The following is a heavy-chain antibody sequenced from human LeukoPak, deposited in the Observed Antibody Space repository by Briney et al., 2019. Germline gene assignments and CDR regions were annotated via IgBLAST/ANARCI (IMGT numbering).Heavy chain of an antibody. D-gene: IGHD1-26*01. Sequence: SETLSLTCTVSGGSISSGDYYWSWIRQPPGKDLEWIGYIYYSGSTYYNPSLKSRVTISVDTSKNQFSLKLSSVTAADTAVYYCARRDVIGSYHLFDYWGQGTLVTVSS. CDR3: ARRDVIGSYHLFDY. V-gene: IGHV4-30-4*01. CDR2: IYYSGST. CDR1: GGSISSGDYY. J-gene: IGHJ4*02.